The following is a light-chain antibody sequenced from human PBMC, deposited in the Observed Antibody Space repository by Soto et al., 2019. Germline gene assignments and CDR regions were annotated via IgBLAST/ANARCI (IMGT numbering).Light chain of an antibody. CDR3: QQYNNLLLLLT. CDR2: GAS. Sequence: IVMTVSLATLSVSPGSRVTISCRASQSVSSNLAWYQQKPGQAPRLLIYGASTRATGIPARFSGSGSGTEFTLTISSLQSEDFAVYYCQQYNNLLLLLTFGDGTKV. V-gene: IGKV3-15*01. CDR1: QSVSSN. J-gene: IGKJ4*01.